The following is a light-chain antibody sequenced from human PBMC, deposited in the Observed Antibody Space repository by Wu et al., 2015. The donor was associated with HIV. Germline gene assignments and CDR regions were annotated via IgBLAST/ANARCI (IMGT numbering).Light chain of an antibody. CDR1: QSVTNNY. J-gene: IGKJ5*01. V-gene: IGKV3D-20*02. Sequence: EIVLTQSPGTLSLSPGERATLSCRASQSVTNNYLAWYQQKPGQAPRLLIYDASNRATGIPDRFSGGGSVTDYSLTISSLEPEDVAVYYCQQHANWPLTFGQGTRLEI. CDR2: DAS. CDR3: QQHANWPLT.